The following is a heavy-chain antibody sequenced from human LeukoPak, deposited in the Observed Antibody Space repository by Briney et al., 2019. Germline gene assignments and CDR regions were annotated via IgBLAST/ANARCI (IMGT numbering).Heavy chain of an antibody. V-gene: IGHV3-48*03. CDR2: SSSSGSTI. D-gene: IGHD6-19*01. J-gene: IGHJ4*02. Sequence: LSLTCAASGGTISSYEMNWVRQPPGQGLEWVSYSSSSGSTIYYANPVNGRCTTFRDNAKNYLFLLMNRMIADDTAVYYCARLKQSSGWYAEADYWGQGTLVTVSS. CDR3: ARLKQSSGWYAEADY. CDR1: GGTISSYE.